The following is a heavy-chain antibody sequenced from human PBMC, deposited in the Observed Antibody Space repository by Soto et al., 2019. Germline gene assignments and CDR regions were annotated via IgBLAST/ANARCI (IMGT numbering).Heavy chain of an antibody. CDR3: ARALHLGELSLAGVAFDI. Sequence: PGESLKISCKGSGYSFTSYWIGWVRQMPGKGLEWMGIIYPGDSDTRYSPSFQGQVTISADKSISTAYLQWSGLKASDTAMYYCARALHLGELSLAGVAFDIWGQGTMVTVSS. J-gene: IGHJ3*02. CDR2: IYPGDSDT. CDR1: GYSFTSYW. D-gene: IGHD3-16*02. V-gene: IGHV5-51*01.